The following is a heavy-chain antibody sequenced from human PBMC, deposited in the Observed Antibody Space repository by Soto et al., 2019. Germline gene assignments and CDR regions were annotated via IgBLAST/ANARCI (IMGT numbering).Heavy chain of an antibody. Sequence: SVKVSCKASGGTFSSYAISWVRQAPGQGLEWMGGIIPIFGTANYAQKFQGRVTITADESTSTAYMELSSLRSEDTAVYYCARDQRSSSAWNWFDPWGQGTLVTVSS. CDR1: GGTFSSYA. CDR3: ARDQRSSSAWNWFDP. V-gene: IGHV1-69*13. CDR2: IIPIFGTA. J-gene: IGHJ5*02. D-gene: IGHD6-6*01.